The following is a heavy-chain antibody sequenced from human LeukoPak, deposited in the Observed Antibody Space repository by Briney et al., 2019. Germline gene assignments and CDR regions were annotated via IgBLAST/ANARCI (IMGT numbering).Heavy chain of an antibody. CDR1: GYTFTSYG. CDR2: ISAYNGNT. CDR3: ARDKEKYSYGPHGDY. D-gene: IGHD5-18*01. Sequence: GASVKVSCKASGYTFTSYGISWVRQAPGQGLEWMGWISAYNGNTNYAQKLQGRVTMTTDTSTSTAYMELRSLRSDDTAVYYCARDKEKYSYGPHGDYWGQGTLVTVPS. V-gene: IGHV1-18*01. J-gene: IGHJ4*02.